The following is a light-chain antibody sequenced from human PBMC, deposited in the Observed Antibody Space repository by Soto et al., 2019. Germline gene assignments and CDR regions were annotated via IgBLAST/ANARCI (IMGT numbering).Light chain of an antibody. V-gene: IGLV2-14*01. Sequence: QSALTQPASVSGSPGQSITISCTGTSSDVGGYNYVSWYQQHPGKAPKLMIYDVSNRPSGVSNRFSGSKSGNTASLTISGLQAEDEADYYYSSYTSSSTLVVFVGGTKLTVL. J-gene: IGLJ2*01. CDR1: SSDVGGYNY. CDR2: DVS. CDR3: SSYTSSSTLVV.